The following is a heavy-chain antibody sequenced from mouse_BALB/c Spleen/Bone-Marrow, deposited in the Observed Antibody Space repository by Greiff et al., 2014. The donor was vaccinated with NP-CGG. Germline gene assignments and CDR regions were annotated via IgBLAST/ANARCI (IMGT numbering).Heavy chain of an antibody. CDR2: ISSGSSTI. J-gene: IGHJ4*01. D-gene: IGHD3-3*01. CDR3: ARSGTLGAFDY. CDR1: GFTFSSFG. V-gene: IGHV5-17*02. Sequence: EVQLVESGSGLVQPGGSRKLSCAASGFTFSSFGMHWVRQAPEKGLEWVAYISSGSSTIYYADTMKGRFTISRDNPKNTLFLQMTSLRSEDTAMYYCARSGTLGAFDYWGQGTSVTVSS.